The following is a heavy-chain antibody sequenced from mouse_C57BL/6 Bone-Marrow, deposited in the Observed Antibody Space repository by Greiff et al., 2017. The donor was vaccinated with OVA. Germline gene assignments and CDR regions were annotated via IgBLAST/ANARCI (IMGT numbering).Heavy chain of an antibody. D-gene: IGHD3-3*01. Sequence: VQLQQSGAELARPGASVKLSYKASGYTFTSYGISWVKQRTGQGLEWIGEIYPRSGNTYYNEKFKGKATLTADKSSSTAYMELRSLTSEDSAVYFCATGTGYWGQGTTLTVSS. J-gene: IGHJ2*01. CDR3: ATGTGY. V-gene: IGHV1-81*01. CDR2: IYPRSGNT. CDR1: GYTFTSYG.